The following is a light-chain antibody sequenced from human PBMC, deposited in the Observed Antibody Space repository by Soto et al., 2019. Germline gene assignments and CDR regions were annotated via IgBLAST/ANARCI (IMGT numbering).Light chain of an antibody. V-gene: IGLV1-40*01. Sequence: QSVLTQPPSVSGAPGQRVTVSCTGSSSNIGAGYDVHWYQQLPGTAPKLLIYGNNNRPSGVPDRFSGSKSATSGSLAITGLQAEDEADYYCQSFDSSLSGYVFGTGTRSPS. CDR2: GNN. CDR1: SSNIGAGYD. CDR3: QSFDSSLSGYV. J-gene: IGLJ1*01.